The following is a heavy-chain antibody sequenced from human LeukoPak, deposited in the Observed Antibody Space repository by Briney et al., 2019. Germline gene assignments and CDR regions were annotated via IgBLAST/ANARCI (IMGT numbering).Heavy chain of an antibody. Sequence: GGSLRLSCAASGFIFNNYAMHWVRQAPGKGLEWVSGITWNSGNVDYAYSVRGRFTISRDNAKNSLYLQMNSLRPEDTALYYCLTSSFDHWGQGTLVTVSS. V-gene: IGHV3-9*01. CDR2: ITWNSGNV. J-gene: IGHJ4*02. CDR3: LTSSFDH. CDR1: GFIFNNYA.